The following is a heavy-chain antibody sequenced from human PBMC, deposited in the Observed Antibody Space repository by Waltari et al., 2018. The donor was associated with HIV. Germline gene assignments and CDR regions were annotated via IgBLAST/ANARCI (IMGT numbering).Heavy chain of an antibody. Sequence: EVQLVQSGAEVKKPGESLRISCKGSGYSFTSYWISWVRQMPGKGLEWMGRIDPSDSYTNYSPSFQSHVTISAVKSISTAYLQWSSLKASDTAMYYCAKLRSGSYDWFDPWGQGTLVTVSS. J-gene: IGHJ5*02. D-gene: IGHD3-10*01. CDR2: IDPSDSYT. V-gene: IGHV5-10-1*01. CDR1: GYSFTSYW. CDR3: AKLRSGSYDWFDP.